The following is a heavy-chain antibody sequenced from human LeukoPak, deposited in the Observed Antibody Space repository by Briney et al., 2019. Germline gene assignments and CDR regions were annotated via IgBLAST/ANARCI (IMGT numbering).Heavy chain of an antibody. J-gene: IGHJ4*02. V-gene: IGHV4-39*07. Sequence: PSETLSLTCTVSGGSISSSNYYWGWIRQPPGKGLEWIGSIYYSGSTYYNPSLKSRVTISVDTSKNQFSLKLSSVTAADTAVYYCASRNMGHSQPDYWGQGTLVTVSS. CDR1: GGSISSSNYY. D-gene: IGHD2/OR15-2a*01. CDR2: IYYSGST. CDR3: ASRNMGHSQPDY.